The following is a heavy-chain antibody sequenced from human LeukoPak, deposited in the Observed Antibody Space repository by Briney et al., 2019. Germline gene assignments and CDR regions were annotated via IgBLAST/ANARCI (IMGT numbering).Heavy chain of an antibody. J-gene: IGHJ4*02. CDR1: GGSISSYY. CDR3: AREGLWFGEFLY. V-gene: IGHV4-59*01. D-gene: IGHD3-10*01. CDR2: IYYSGST. Sequence: SETLSLTYTVSGGSISSYYWSWIRQPPGKGLEWIGYIYYSGSTNYNPSLKSRVTISVDTSKNQFSLKLSSVTAADTAVYYCAREGLWFGEFLYWGQGTLVTVSS.